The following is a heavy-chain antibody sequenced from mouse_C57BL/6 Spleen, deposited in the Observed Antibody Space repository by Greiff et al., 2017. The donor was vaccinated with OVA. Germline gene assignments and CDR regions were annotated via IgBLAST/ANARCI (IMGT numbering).Heavy chain of an antibody. CDR3: ARSGIGDYFDY. Sequence: QVQLQQPGTELVKPGASVKLSCKASGYTFTSYWMHWVKQRPGQGLEWIGNINPSNGGTTYNEKFKSKATLTVDKSSSTAYMQLSSLTSEDAAVYYCARSGIGDYFDYWGQGTTLTVSS. CDR2: INPSNGGT. CDR1: GYTFTSYW. V-gene: IGHV1-53*01. D-gene: IGHD2-14*01. J-gene: IGHJ2*01.